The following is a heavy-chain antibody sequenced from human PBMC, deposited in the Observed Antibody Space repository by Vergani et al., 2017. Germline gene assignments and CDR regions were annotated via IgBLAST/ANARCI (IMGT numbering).Heavy chain of an antibody. Sequence: EVQLVESGGGLVKPGGSLRLSCAASGFTFSNAWMNWVRQAPGKGLEWVGRIKSKTDGGKTDYAAPLKGRFTIAREDSKNTLYLQMNSLKTEDTAVYYCTTDLAEWLAFDIWGQGTMVTVAS. CDR3: TTDLAEWLAFDI. D-gene: IGHD3-3*01. V-gene: IGHV3-15*07. CDR1: GFTFSNAW. J-gene: IGHJ3*02. CDR2: IKSKTDGGKT.